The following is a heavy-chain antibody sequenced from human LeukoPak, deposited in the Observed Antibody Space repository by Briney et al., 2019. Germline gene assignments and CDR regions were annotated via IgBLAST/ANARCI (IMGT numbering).Heavy chain of an antibody. Sequence: PSETLSLTCTVSGGSISSYYWSWIRQPPGKGLEWIGYIYYSGSTNYNPSLKSRVTISVDTSKNQFSLKLSSVTAADTAVYYCARHLGVQLRSYHFDYWGQGTLVTVSS. CDR1: GGSISSYY. CDR3: ARHLGVQLRSYHFDY. D-gene: IGHD1-1*01. V-gene: IGHV4-59*08. J-gene: IGHJ4*02. CDR2: IYYSGST.